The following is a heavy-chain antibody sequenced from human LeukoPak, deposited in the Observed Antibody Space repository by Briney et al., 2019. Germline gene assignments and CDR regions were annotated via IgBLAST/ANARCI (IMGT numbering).Heavy chain of an antibody. V-gene: IGHV4-4*02. CDR1: GGSISSSNW. J-gene: IGHJ6*03. D-gene: IGHD3-10*01. Sequence: SETLSLTCAVSGGSISSSNWWSWVRQPPGKGLEWIGEIYHSGSTNYNPSLKSRVTISVDTSKNQFSLKLSSVTAADTAVYYCARVGRYATMVRGVIQYYYYYYYMDVWGKGTTVTVSS. CDR2: IYHSGST. CDR3: ARVGRYATMVRGVIQYYYYYYYMDV.